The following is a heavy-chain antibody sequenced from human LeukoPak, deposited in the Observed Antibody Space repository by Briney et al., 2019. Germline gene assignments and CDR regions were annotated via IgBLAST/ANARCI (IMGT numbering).Heavy chain of an antibody. CDR1: GFTFSSYA. V-gene: IGHV3-23*01. Sequence: GGSLRLSCAASGFTFSSYAMSWVRQAPGKGLEWVSAISGSGGSTYYADSVKGRFTISRDNSKNTLYLQMNSLRAEDTAVYYCAKDSLDYYDSSGYAVGAFDIWGRGTMVTVSS. J-gene: IGHJ3*02. D-gene: IGHD3-22*01. CDR3: AKDSLDYYDSSGYAVGAFDI. CDR2: ISGSGGST.